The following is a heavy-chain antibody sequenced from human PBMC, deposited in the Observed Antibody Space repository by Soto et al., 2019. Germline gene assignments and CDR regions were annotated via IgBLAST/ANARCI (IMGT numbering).Heavy chain of an antibody. D-gene: IGHD3-10*01. CDR3: ARRNFYGSGLYFDY. J-gene: IGHJ4*02. V-gene: IGHV4-39*01. Sequence: QLQLQESGPGLVKPSETLSLTCTVSGGSISSSSYYWGWIRQPPGKGLEWIGSIYYSGSTYYNPSLKSRVTIAVDTSKNHGSLKLSSVTAADTAVYYCARRNFYGSGLYFDYWGQGTLVTVSS. CDR1: GGSISSSSYY. CDR2: IYYSGST.